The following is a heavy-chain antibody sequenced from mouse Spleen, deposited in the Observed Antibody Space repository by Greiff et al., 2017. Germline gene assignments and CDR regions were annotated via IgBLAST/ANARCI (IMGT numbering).Heavy chain of an antibody. CDR3: ARRVYDGYYEAWFAY. Sequence: EVQRVESGGGLVKPGGSLKLSCAASGFTFSSYAMSWVRQTPEKRLEWVATISSGGSYTYYPDSVKGRFTISRDNAKNTLYLQMSSLRSEDTAMYYCARRVYDGYYEAWFAYWGQGTTLTVSS. D-gene: IGHD2-3*01. CDR2: ISSGGSYT. J-gene: IGHJ2*01. V-gene: IGHV5-9-3*01. CDR1: GFTFSSYA.